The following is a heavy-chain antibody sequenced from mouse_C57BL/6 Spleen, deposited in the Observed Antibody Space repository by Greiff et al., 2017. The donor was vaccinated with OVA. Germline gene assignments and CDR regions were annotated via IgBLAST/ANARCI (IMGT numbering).Heavy chain of an antibody. CDR1: GYTFTDYY. V-gene: IGHV1-19*01. Sequence: VQLQQSGPVLVKPGASVKMSCKASGYTFTDYYMNWVKQSHGKSLEWIGVINPYNGCTSYNQKFKGKATLTVDKSSSTAYMELNSLTSEDSAVYYCARRAYDGYLDYWGQGTTLTVSS. CDR3: ARRAYDGYLDY. J-gene: IGHJ2*01. D-gene: IGHD2-3*01. CDR2: INPYNGCT.